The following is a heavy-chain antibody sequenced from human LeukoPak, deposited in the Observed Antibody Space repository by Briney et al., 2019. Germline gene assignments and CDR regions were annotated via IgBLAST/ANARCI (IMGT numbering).Heavy chain of an antibody. V-gene: IGHV4-4*07. D-gene: IGHD5-18*01. Sequence: SETLSLTCTVSDGSISSYFWSWIRQPAGKGLEWIGRMYTSGSTNYNPSLKSRVTMSADTSKNQFSLKMSSVTAADTAVYYCAGSGYSYGNSFDYWGQGTLVTVSS. CDR2: MYTSGST. J-gene: IGHJ4*02. CDR1: DGSISSYF. CDR3: AGSGYSYGNSFDY.